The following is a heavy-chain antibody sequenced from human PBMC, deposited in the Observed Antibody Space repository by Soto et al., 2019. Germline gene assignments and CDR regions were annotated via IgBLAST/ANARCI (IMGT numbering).Heavy chain of an antibody. CDR2: IYSSGST. CDR1: DGSITSYY. J-gene: IGHJ4*02. D-gene: IGHD1-26*01. CDR3: ARGIVGAIYFDY. V-gene: IGHV4-59*08. Sequence: SETLSLTCTVSDGSITSYYWSCIRQPPGKGLEWIGYIYSSGSTNYNPSLNSRVIMSVDTSKNQFSLKLSSVTAADTAVYYCARGIVGAIYFDYWGQGTLVTVSS.